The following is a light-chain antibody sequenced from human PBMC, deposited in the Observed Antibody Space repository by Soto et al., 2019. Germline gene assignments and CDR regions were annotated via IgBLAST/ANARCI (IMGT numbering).Light chain of an antibody. Sequence: QLVLTQPPSASGTPGQRVTISCSGSSSNIGSNYVYWYQQLPRTAPKLLIYSNNQRPSGVPDRFSGSKSGTSASLAISGLRSEDEADYYCAAWDDSLSGWVFGTGTKLTVL. V-gene: IGLV1-47*02. CDR3: AAWDDSLSGWV. CDR1: SSNIGSNY. J-gene: IGLJ1*01. CDR2: SNN.